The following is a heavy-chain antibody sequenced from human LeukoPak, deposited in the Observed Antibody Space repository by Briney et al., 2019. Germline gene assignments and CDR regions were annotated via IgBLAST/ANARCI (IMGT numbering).Heavy chain of an antibody. D-gene: IGHD1-26*01. J-gene: IGHJ6*02. Sequence: PSETLSLTWIVSGGSTSTVDYYWNWLRQPPGKGLEWIGYIYYSGSTYYNPSLKSRVTISVDTSKNQFSLKLSSVTAADTAVYYCASQVGVSGLPVWGQGTTVTVSS. CDR3: ASQVGVSGLPV. CDR2: IYYSGST. CDR1: GGSTSTVDYY. V-gene: IGHV4-30-4*01.